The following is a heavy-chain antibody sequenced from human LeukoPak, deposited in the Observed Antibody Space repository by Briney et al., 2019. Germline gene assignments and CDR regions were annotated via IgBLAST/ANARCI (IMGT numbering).Heavy chain of an antibody. Sequence: GGSLRLSCAASGFSFSSYSMNWVRQAPGKGLEWVSSISSSSTYIYYADSVKGRFTISRDNAKNSLYLQMKSLRAEDTAVYYCARAYGGYNWSDPWGQGTLVTASS. D-gene: IGHD4-23*01. CDR1: GFSFSSYS. CDR3: ARAYGGYNWSDP. J-gene: IGHJ5*02. CDR2: ISSSSTYI. V-gene: IGHV3-21*01.